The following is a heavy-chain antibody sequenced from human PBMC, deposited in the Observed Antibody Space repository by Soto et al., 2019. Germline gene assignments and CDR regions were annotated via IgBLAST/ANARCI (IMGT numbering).Heavy chain of an antibody. CDR2: IWYDGSNK. Sequence: QTGGSLRLSCAASGFTFSSYGMHWVRQAPGKGLEWVAVIWYDGSNKYYADSVKGRFTISRDNSKNTLYLQMNSLRAEDTAVYYCARDRWELLGSGGMDVWGQGTTVTVSS. CDR1: GFTFSSYG. CDR3: ARDRWELLGSGGMDV. J-gene: IGHJ6*02. D-gene: IGHD1-26*01. V-gene: IGHV3-33*01.